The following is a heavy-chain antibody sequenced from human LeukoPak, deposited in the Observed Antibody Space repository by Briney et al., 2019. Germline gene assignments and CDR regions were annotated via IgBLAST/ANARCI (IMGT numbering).Heavy chain of an antibody. D-gene: IGHD6-13*01. V-gene: IGHV4-59*12. CDR3: ARAEYSSSWYDANYYFDY. J-gene: IGHJ4*02. CDR1: GGSISSYY. CDR2: IYFSGST. Sequence: SETLSLTCTVSGGSISSYYWSWIRQPPGKGLEWIGYIYFSGSTNYNPSLKSRVTISVDTSKNQFSLKLSSVTAADTAVYYCARAEYSSSWYDANYYFDYWGQGTLVTVSS.